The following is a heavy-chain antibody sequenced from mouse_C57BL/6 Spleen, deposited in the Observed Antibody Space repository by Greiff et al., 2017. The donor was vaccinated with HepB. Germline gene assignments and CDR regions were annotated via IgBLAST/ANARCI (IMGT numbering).Heavy chain of an antibody. Sequence: VQGVESGPGLVQPSQSLSITCTVSGFSLTSYGVHWVRQSPGKGLEWLGVIWSGGSTDYNAAFISRLSISKDNSKSQVFFKMNSLQADDTAIYYCARDYDGYYGPFAYWGQGTLVTVSA. CDR2: IWSGGST. D-gene: IGHD2-3*01. V-gene: IGHV2-2*01. CDR1: GFSLTSYG. CDR3: ARDYDGYYGPFAY. J-gene: IGHJ3*01.